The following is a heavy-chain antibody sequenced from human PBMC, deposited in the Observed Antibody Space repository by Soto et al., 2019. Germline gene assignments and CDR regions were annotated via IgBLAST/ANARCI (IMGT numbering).Heavy chain of an antibody. Sequence: QVQLMQSGAEVKKPGASVKVSCKASGDTFTDYYIHWVRQAPGQGLEWMGTVNPSGGHTTYAQHFLGRVTMTRDTSTSTVYMELTSLTSDDTAIYYCARGGHVVVVTAAVDYWGQGTLVTVSS. V-gene: IGHV1-46*01. CDR2: VNPSGGHT. J-gene: IGHJ4*02. CDR3: ARGGHVVVVTAAVDY. D-gene: IGHD2-21*02. CDR1: GDTFTDYY.